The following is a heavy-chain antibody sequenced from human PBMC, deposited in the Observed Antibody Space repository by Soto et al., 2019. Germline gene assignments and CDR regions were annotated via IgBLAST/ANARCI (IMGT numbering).Heavy chain of an antibody. J-gene: IGHJ3*02. CDR3: ARVERGTATTVVDAFDI. CDR1: GGFVSSGSYY. D-gene: IGHD1-1*01. V-gene: IGHV4-34*01. CDR2: MSHSGGT. Sequence: QVQLQQWGAGLLKPSETLSLTCAVYGGFVSSGSYYWSWIRQPAGKGLEWIGEMSHSGGTHFNPSLQSRVTITVDTYKHQFSLKMSSVTAADTALYYCARVERGTATTVVDAFDIWGPGTMVTVSS.